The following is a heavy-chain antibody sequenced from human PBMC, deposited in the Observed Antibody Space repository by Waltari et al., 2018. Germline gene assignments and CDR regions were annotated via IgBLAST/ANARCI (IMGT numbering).Heavy chain of an antibody. J-gene: IGHJ2*01. CDR3: ARDPYDFWSGYQYWYFDL. V-gene: IGHV4-61*09. CDR2: IYPSGST. CDR1: GGSISSGSYY. Sequence: QVQLQESGPGLVKPSQTLSLTCTVSGGSISSGSYYWSWIRQPAGKGLEWFVYIYPSGSTNDNPSLKSRVTISVDTSKNQFSLKLSSVTAADTAVYYCARDPYDFWSGYQYWYFDLWGRGTLVTVSS. D-gene: IGHD3-3*01.